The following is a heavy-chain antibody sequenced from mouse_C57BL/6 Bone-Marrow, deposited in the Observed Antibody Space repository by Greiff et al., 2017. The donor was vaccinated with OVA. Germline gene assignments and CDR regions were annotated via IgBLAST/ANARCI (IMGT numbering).Heavy chain of an antibody. CDR2: FHPYNDDT. Sequence: VQLVESGAELVKPGASVKMSCKASGYTFTTYPIEWMKQNHGKSLEWIGNFHPYNDDTKYNEKFKGKATLTVEKSSSTVYLELSRLTSDDSAVYYCARPGNDGYFFAYWGQGTLVTVSA. CDR1: GYTFTTYP. D-gene: IGHD2-3*01. V-gene: IGHV1-47*01. J-gene: IGHJ3*01. CDR3: ARPGNDGYFFAY.